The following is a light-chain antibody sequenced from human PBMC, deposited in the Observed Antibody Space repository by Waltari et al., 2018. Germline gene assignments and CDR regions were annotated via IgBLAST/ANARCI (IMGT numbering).Light chain of an antibody. J-gene: IGLJ2*01. Sequence: QSALTQPPSASGSPGQSVTISCTGTSSDVGGYNYVSWYQQHPGKAPKLMIYEVSKRPSGVPVRVSGSKAGNAASLTVSGLQAEDEADYYCSSYAGSNKVFGGGTKLTVL. CDR2: EVS. V-gene: IGLV2-8*01. CDR3: SSYAGSNKV. CDR1: SSDVGGYNY.